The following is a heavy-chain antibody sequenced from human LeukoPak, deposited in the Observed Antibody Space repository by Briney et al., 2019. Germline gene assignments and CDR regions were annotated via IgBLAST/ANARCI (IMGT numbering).Heavy chain of an antibody. J-gene: IGHJ4*02. CDR2: ISNDGSNK. CDR1: GFTFRSYG. V-gene: IGHV3-30*18. D-gene: IGHD6-19*01. CDR3: AKGHNNGWYYFDY. Sequence: GGSLRLSCAASGFTFRSYGMHWVRQAPGKGLEWVAVISNDGSNKDYIDSVKGRFTISRDNSNNTLYLQMNSLRPEDTPLYYCAKGHNNGWYYFDYWGQGTLVTVSS.